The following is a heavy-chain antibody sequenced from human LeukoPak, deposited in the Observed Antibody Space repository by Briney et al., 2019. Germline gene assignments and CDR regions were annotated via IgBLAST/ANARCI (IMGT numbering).Heavy chain of an antibody. Sequence: ASVKVSCKASGYTFTGYYMHWVRQAPGQGLEWMGWINPNSGGTNYAQKFQGRVTMTRNTSISTAYMELSSLTSEDTAVYYCARQGLWDAFDIWGQGTMVSVSS. CDR3: ARQGLWDAFDI. J-gene: IGHJ3*02. V-gene: IGHV1-2*02. CDR1: GYTFTGYY. D-gene: IGHD3-16*01. CDR2: INPNSGGT.